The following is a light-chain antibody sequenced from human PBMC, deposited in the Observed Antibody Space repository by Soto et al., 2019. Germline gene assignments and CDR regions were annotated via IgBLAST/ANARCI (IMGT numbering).Light chain of an antibody. V-gene: IGKV4-1*01. CDR1: QRVFYFFNNKAH. CDR2: WAS. Sequence: DIVMTQSPDSLAVSLGERATINCKSSQRVFYFFNNKAHLAWFQQKPGHPPKLLIYWASTRESGVPDRFSGSGSGTDFTLTISSLQAEDVAVYYCQQYYSSPWTFGQGTKVEIK. CDR3: QQYYSSPWT. J-gene: IGKJ1*01.